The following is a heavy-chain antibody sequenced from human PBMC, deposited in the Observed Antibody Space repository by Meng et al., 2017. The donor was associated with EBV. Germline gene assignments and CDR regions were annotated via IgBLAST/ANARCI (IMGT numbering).Heavy chain of an antibody. CDR1: GISLTTCGVG. V-gene: IGHV2-5*02. CDR3: AHSKYYSDSGGYWDYFDD. Sequence: QITFKESGPTMVTPTQTLLLTCTFSGISLTTCGVGVGCIRQPPGKALEWLAVIYWDDAKRYSPSLKNRLTITKDTSKNQVVLTMTNMDPVDTATYFCAHSKYYSDSGGYWDYFDDWGQGTLVTVSS. D-gene: IGHD3-10*01. CDR2: IYWDDAK. J-gene: IGHJ4*02.